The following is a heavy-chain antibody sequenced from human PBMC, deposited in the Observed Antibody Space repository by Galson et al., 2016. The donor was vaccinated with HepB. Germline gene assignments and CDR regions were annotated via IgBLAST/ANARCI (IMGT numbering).Heavy chain of an antibody. CDR1: GGSISTSLYF. CDR3: ARHRSERNVDTPLVF. J-gene: IGHJ4*02. Sequence: SETLSLTCSVSGGSISTSLYFWGWIRQTPGKGLEWIGSICQSGSTFDNPSLKSRVTISVDTSKNLISLRLTSVTTSDTGVYYCARHRSERNVDTPLVFWAQGTLVTVSS. D-gene: IGHD5-18*01. CDR2: ICQSGST. V-gene: IGHV4-39*01.